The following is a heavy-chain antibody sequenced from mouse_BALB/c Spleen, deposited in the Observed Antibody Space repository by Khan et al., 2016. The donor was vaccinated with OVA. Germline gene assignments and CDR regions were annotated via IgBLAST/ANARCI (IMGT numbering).Heavy chain of an antibody. CDR3: VRDGAYGRYGGWFAY. CDR2: INPSNGNT. Sequence: QVQLKQSGAELVRPGASVKLSCKASGYTFTDYTIHWIKKRPGQGLEWIGCINPSNGNTNYNQKFKDKATLTTDTSSTTAYLQLSSLTSDDSAVYNFVRDGAYGRYGGWFAYWGQGTLVTVSA. J-gene: IGHJ3*01. V-gene: IGHV1-4*01. CDR1: GYTFTDYT. D-gene: IGHD2-14*01.